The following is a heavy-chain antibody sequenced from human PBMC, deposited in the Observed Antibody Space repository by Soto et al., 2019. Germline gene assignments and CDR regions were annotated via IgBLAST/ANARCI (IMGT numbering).Heavy chain of an antibody. D-gene: IGHD3-16*02. Sequence: GGSLRLSCAASGFTFSSYSMNWVRQAPGKGLAWVSYISSSSSTIYYADSVKGRFTISRDNAKNSLYLQMNSLRDEDTAVYYWAGHYDYFWGSYRYPYGDVICFRMVGWGPGSTVTVS. CDR1: GFTFSSYS. CDR2: ISSSSSTI. J-gene: IGHJ6*02. CDR3: AGHYDYFWGSYRYPYGDVICFRMVG. V-gene: IGHV3-48*02.